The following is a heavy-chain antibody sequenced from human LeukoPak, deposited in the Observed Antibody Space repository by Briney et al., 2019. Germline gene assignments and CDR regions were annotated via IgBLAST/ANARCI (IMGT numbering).Heavy chain of an antibody. J-gene: IGHJ6*03. Sequence: SETLSLTCTVSGASISSSDRYWGWIRQPPGKGLEWIGSIYYSGITYHNPSLKSRVTISVDTSNNQFSLKMSSVTAADTAVYFCARHQEGMVRGVLYYMDVWGKGATVIISS. V-gene: IGHV4-39*01. CDR1: GASISSSDRY. CDR3: ARHQEGMVRGVLYYMDV. D-gene: IGHD3-10*01. CDR2: IYYSGIT.